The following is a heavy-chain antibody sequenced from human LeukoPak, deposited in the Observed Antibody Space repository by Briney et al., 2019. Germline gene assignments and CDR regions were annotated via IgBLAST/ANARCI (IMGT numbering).Heavy chain of an antibody. V-gene: IGHV4-4*09. CDR2: IYTSGNT. Sequence: SETLSLTCTVSGGSFISYYWSWIRQPPGKGLEWIGYIYTSGNTNYNPSLKSRVTISVDTSKNLFSLNLRSVTAADTAVYYCAREVVTAFDIWGQGTMVTVSS. CDR3: AREVVTAFDI. D-gene: IGHD3-22*01. J-gene: IGHJ3*02. CDR1: GGSFISYY.